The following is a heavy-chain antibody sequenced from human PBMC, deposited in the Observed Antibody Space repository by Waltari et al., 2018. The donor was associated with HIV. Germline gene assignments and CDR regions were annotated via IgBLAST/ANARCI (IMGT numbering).Heavy chain of an antibody. CDR1: GFGPGFRLSFSAYW. J-gene: IGHJ5*02. V-gene: IGHV3-7*01. D-gene: IGHD3-10*01. CDR3: AGDGSWSRTWFDP. CDR2: INEDGSEK. Sequence: QLAESGGGLVQPGGSLRLSCAGTGFGPGFRLSFSAYWMSWLRKAPGKAWEWVANINEDGSEKYYADSVKGRFTISRDNAKRSFYLQMDSLRLEDTAVDFCAGDGSWSRTWFDPWGQGTLVTVAS.